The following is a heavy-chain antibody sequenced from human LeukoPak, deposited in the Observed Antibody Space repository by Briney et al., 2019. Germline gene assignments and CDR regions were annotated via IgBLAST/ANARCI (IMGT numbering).Heavy chain of an antibody. CDR3: ARWTCYYDSSGYSYWDFDH. CDR1: GGSFSGYY. CDR2: IYYSGST. V-gene: IGHV4-59*01. J-gene: IGHJ4*02. D-gene: IGHD3-22*01. Sequence: SETLSLTCAVFGGSFSGYYWSWIRQPPGKGLEWIGYIYYSGSTNYNPSLKSRVTISVDTSKNQFSLRLSSVTAADTAVYYCARWTCYYDSSGYSYWDFDHWGQGTLVTVSS.